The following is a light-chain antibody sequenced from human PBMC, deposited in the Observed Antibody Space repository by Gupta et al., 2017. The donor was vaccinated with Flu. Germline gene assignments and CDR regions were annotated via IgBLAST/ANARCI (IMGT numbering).Light chain of an antibody. CDR2: LGS. J-gene: IGKJ4*01. Sequence: VTPGEPASIYCRSSQSLLHSNGYNYLDWYLQKPGQSPQLLIYLGSNRASGVPERFSGSGSGTDFTLKISRVEAEDVGVYYCRQVLQKTLTFGGGTKLEIK. V-gene: IGKV2-28*01. CDR3: RQVLQKTLT. CDR1: QSLLHSNGYNY.